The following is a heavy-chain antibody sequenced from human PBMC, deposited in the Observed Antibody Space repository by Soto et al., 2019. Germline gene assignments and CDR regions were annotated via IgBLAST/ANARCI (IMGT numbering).Heavy chain of an antibody. Sequence: QVQLQESGPGLVKPSETLSLTCTVSGGSISSYYWSWIRQPPGKGLEWIGYIYYSGSTNYNPSPRSRVTISVDTSKNQFSLKLSSVTAADTAVYYCARAGIAVAGFDYWGQGTLVTVSS. J-gene: IGHJ4*02. CDR2: IYYSGST. D-gene: IGHD6-19*01. V-gene: IGHV4-59*01. CDR1: GGSISSYY. CDR3: ARAGIAVAGFDY.